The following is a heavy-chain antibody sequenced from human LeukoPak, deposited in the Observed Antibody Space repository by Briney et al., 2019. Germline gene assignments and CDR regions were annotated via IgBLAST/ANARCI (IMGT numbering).Heavy chain of an antibody. J-gene: IGHJ3*02. CDR1: GYTFTSYY. CDR3: ARDRSITIFGVVPGAFDI. D-gene: IGHD3-3*01. Sequence: ASVKVSCKASGYTFTSYYMHWVRQAPGQGLEWMGIINPSGGSTSYAQKFQGRVTMTRDTSTSTVYMELSSLRSEDTAVYYCARDRSITIFGVVPGAFDIWGQGTMVTVSS. CDR2: INPSGGST. V-gene: IGHV1-46*01.